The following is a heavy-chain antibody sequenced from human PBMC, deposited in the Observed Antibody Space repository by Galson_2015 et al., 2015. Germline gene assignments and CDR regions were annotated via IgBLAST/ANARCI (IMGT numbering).Heavy chain of an antibody. J-gene: IGHJ6*03. Sequence: SLRLSCAASGFTFSSYAMSWLRQAPGKGLEWVSAISGSGGGTYYADSAKGRFTISRDNSKNTLYLQMSSLRAEDTAVYYCANSGSGSGLYYYYMDVWGKGTTVTVSS. D-gene: IGHD3-10*01. V-gene: IGHV3-23*01. CDR2: ISGSGGGT. CDR3: ANSGSGSGLYYYYMDV. CDR1: GFTFSSYA.